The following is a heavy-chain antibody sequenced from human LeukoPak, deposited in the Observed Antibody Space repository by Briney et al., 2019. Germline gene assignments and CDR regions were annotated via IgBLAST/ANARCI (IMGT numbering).Heavy chain of an antibody. CDR3: ARYPTISDAFDI. V-gene: IGHV3-48*03. Sequence: RGSLRLSCAASGFTFSSYEMNWVRQAPGKGLEWVSYISSSGSTIYYADSVKGRFTISRDNAKNSLYLQMNSLRAEDTAVYYCARYPTISDAFDIWGQGTMVTVSS. D-gene: IGHD3-9*01. J-gene: IGHJ3*02. CDR2: ISSSGSTI. CDR1: GFTFSSYE.